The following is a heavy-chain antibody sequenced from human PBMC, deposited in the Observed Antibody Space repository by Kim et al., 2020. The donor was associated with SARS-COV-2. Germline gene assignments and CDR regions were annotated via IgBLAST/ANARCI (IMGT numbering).Heavy chain of an antibody. Sequence: ASVKVSCKASGYTFTSYGISWVRQAPGQGLEWMGWISAYNGNTNYAQKLQGRVTMTTDTSTSTAYMELRSLRSDDTAVYYCARDSSSSANSAPNFDYWGQGTLVTVSS. CDR1: GYTFTSYG. V-gene: IGHV1-18*01. CDR3: ARDSSSSANSAPNFDY. D-gene: IGHD6-19*01. CDR2: ISAYNGNT. J-gene: IGHJ4*02.